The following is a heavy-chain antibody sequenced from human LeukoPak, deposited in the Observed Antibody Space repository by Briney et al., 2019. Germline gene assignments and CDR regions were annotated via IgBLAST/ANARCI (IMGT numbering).Heavy chain of an antibody. V-gene: IGHV1-69*13. J-gene: IGHJ5*02. CDR1: GGTFSSYT. CDR3: ATQGYCTNGVCYSWFDP. Sequence: SVKVSCKASGGTFSSYTISWVRQAPGQGLEWMGGIIPIFGTASYAQKFQGRVTITADESTSTAYMELSSLRSEDTAVYYCATQGYCTNGVCYSWFDPWGQGTLVTVSS. CDR2: IIPIFGTA. D-gene: IGHD2-8*01.